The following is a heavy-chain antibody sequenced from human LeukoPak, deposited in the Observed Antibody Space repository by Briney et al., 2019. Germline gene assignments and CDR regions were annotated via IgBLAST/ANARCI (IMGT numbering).Heavy chain of an antibody. CDR3: ARARD. CDR2: ISRSGSTK. Sequence: GGSLRLSCAASDFTFSDYNMRWIRQAPGKGLEWVSSISRSGSTKYYADSVKGRFTISRDNAKNSLFLQMNSLRAEDTAVYYCARARDWGQGTLVTVSS. J-gene: IGHJ4*02. D-gene: IGHD3-10*01. V-gene: IGHV3-11*01. CDR1: DFTFSDYN.